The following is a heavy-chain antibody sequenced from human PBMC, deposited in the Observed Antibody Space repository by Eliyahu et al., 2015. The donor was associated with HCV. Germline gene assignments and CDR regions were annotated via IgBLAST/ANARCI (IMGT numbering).Heavy chain of an antibody. D-gene: IGHD2/OR15-2a*01. CDR2: ITESGSST. CDR1: GFTFXDYS. J-gene: IGHJ3*01. CDR3: AKVVLDDATPTWSDALDV. V-gene: IGHV3-64D*09. Sequence: EVQLVESGGGLVQPGGSLXLSCSASGFTFXDYSMHWVRQVPGKGLEYVSAITESGSSTFYAKSVRSRFTISRDNSKNTLFLQMSGLRIEDTAMYYCAKVVLDDATPTWSDALDVWGQGTMVTVSS.